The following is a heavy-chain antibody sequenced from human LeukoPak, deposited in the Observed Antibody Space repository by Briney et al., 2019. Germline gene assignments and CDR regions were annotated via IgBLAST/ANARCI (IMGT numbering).Heavy chain of an antibody. CDR1: GFAFSDAW. J-gene: IGHJ6*02. Sequence: GGSLRLSCAASGFAFSDAWMSWVRQAPGKGLEWVGRIKRKSDGGTTDYGAPVKGRFTISRDDSKNTLYLQMNSLKSEDTAVYYCTYSRSRPNDYGMDVWGQGTTVTVSS. V-gene: IGHV3-15*01. CDR2: IKRKSDGGTT. CDR3: TYSRSRPNDYGMDV. D-gene: IGHD3-22*01.